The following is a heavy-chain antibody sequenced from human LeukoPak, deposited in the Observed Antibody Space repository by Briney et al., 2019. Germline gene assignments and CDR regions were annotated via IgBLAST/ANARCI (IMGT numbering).Heavy chain of an antibody. V-gene: IGHV5-51*01. D-gene: IGHD6-13*01. CDR2: IYPGDSDT. CDR1: GYSFTSYW. CDR3: ARGRIAAAGTAYLDY. J-gene: IGHJ4*02. Sequence: GESLKISCKGSGYSFTSYWIGWVRQMPGKGLEWMGIIYPGDSDTRYSPSFQGQVTISADKSISTAYLQWSSLKASDTTMYYCARGRIAAAGTAYLDYWGQGTLVTVSS.